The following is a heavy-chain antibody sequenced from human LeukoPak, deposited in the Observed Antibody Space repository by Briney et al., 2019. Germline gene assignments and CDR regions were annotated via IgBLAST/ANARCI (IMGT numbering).Heavy chain of an antibody. CDR3: ARDGASLGAQFDY. J-gene: IGHJ4*02. D-gene: IGHD1-26*01. Sequence: GGSLRLSCAASGFTFDDYGMSWVRQAPGKGLEWVSAISGSGGSTYYADSVKGRFTISRDNSKNTLYLQMNSLRAEDTAVYYCARDGASLGAQFDYWGQGTLVTVSS. CDR2: ISGSGGST. CDR1: GFTFDDYG. V-gene: IGHV3-23*01.